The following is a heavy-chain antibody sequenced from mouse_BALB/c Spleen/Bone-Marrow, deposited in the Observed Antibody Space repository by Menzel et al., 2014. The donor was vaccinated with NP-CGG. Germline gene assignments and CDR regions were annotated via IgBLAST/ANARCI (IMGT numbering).Heavy chain of an antibody. J-gene: IGHJ2*01. Sequence: VQLQQSGAELVKPGASVKLSCTGSCFNIKDTFMHWVKQRPEQGLEWIGRIDPANGNTKYDPKFQGKATITADTSSNTAYLHLTSLTSEDTAVYYCTRGGDYWGQGTTLAVSS. V-gene: IGHV14-3*02. CDR1: CFNIKDTF. CDR3: TRGGDY. CDR2: IDPANGNT.